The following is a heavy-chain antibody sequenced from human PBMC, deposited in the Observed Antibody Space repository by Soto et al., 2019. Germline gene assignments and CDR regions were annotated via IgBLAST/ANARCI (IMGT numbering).Heavy chain of an antibody. V-gene: IGHV3-33*01. D-gene: IGHD1-1*01. CDR2: IWYDGSNK. CDR1: GFTFSSYG. J-gene: IGHJ4*02. Sequence: GGSLRLSCAASGFTFSSYGMHWVRQAPSKGLEWVAVIWYDGSNKYYADSVKGRFTISRDNSKNTLYLQMNSLRAEDTAVYYCAREKKLERGGFDYWGQGTLVTVSS. CDR3: AREKKLERGGFDY.